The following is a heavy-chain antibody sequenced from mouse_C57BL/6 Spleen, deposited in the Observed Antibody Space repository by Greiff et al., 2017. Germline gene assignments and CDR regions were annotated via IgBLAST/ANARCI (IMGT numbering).Heavy chain of an antibody. J-gene: IGHJ3*01. V-gene: IGHV1-22*01. D-gene: IGHD2-5*01. CDR3: ARSSAYYSNYERVWFAY. Sequence: VQLQQSGPELVKPGASVKMSCKASGYTFTDYNMHWVKQSHGKSLEWIGYINPNNGGTSYNQKFKGKATLTVNKSSSTAYMELRSLTSEDSAVYYCARSSAYYSNYERVWFAYWGQGTLVTVSA. CDR2: INPNNGGT. CDR1: GYTFTDYN.